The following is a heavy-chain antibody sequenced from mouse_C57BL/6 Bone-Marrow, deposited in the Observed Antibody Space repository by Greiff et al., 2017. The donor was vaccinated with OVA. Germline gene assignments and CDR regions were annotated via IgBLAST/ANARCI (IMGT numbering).Heavy chain of an antibody. Sequence: EVQLQQSGPELVKPGASVKISCKASGYTFTDYYMNWVKQSHGKSLEWIGDINPNNGGTSYNQKFKGKATLTVDKSSSTAYMEHRSLTSEDSAVYYGARSVYYCGSERGFAYWGQGTLVTVSA. D-gene: IGHD1-1*01. CDR3: ARSVYYCGSERGFAY. J-gene: IGHJ3*01. V-gene: IGHV1-26*01. CDR2: INPNNGGT. CDR1: GYTFTDYY.